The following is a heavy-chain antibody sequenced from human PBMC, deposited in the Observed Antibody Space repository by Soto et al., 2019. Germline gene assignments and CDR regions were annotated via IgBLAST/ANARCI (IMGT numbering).Heavy chain of an antibody. V-gene: IGHV1-69*01. CDR1: GGSFNRHT. D-gene: IGHD1-7*01. CDR3: ARVTGTSPRWYFDL. CDR2: IIPIFGTA. Sequence: QVQLVQAGAEVRKPGSSVRVSCKASGGSFNRHTISWVRQAPGQGLEWMGGIIPIFGTANHAQKFQGRVTIIADESTSTVYMELSSLRSDDTAIYYCARVTGTSPRWYFDLWGRGPLVTVSS. J-gene: IGHJ2*01.